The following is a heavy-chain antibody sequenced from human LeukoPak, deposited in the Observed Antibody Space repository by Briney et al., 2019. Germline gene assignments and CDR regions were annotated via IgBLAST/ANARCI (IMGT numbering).Heavy chain of an antibody. V-gene: IGHV1-46*01. Sequence: ASVKVSCKASGYTFTSYYMHWVRQAPGQGLEWMGIINPSGGSTSYAQKFQGRVTMTRDMSTSTVYMELSSLRSEDTAVHYCARSIRPVYYDSSGYSLDYWGQGTLVTVSS. D-gene: IGHD3-22*01. CDR1: GYTFTSYY. J-gene: IGHJ4*02. CDR2: INPSGGST. CDR3: ARSIRPVYYDSSGYSLDY.